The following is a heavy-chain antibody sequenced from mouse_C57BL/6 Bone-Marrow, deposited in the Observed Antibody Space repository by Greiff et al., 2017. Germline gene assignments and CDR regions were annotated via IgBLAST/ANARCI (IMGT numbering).Heavy chain of an antibody. CDR1: GYTFTDYY. CDR2: INPYNGGT. CDR3: ARGSSYYFDY. Sequence: EVQLQQSGPVLVKPGASVKMSCKASGYTFTDYYMNWVKQSHGKSLEWIGVINPYNGGTSYNQKFKGKATLTVDKSSSTAYMELNSLTSEDSAVYYCARGSSYYFDYWGQGTTRTVSS. V-gene: IGHV1-19*01. J-gene: IGHJ2*01. D-gene: IGHD1-1*01.